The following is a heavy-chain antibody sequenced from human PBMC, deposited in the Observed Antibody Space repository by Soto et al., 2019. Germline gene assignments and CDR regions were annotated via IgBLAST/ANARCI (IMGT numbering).Heavy chain of an antibody. CDR1: GFTFSSYS. V-gene: IGHV3-21*01. CDR2: ISSSSSYI. D-gene: IGHD3-3*02. Sequence: PVGSLRLSCAASGFTFSSYSMNWVRQAPGKGLEWVSSISSSSSYIYYADSVKGRFTISRDNAKNSLYLQMNSLRAEDTAVYYCARVQHSPFRDYGMDVWGQGTTVTVSS. CDR3: ARVQHSPFRDYGMDV. J-gene: IGHJ6*02.